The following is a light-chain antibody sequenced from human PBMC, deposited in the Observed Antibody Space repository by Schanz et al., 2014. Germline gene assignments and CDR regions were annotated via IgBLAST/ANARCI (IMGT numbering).Light chain of an antibody. CDR1: EDISNW. Sequence: DIQMTQSPSSVSASVGDRVTLTCRASEDISNWLAWYQQKPGKAPKLLIYGAFTLQSGVPSRFSGSGSGTDFTLTINSLQPEDFATYYCQQANKFPPLAFGGGTKVEIK. V-gene: IGKV1-12*01. J-gene: IGKJ4*01. CDR3: QQANKFPPLA. CDR2: GAF.